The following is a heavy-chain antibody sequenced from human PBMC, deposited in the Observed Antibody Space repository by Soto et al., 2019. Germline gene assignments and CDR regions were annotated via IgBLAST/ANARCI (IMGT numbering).Heavy chain of an antibody. V-gene: IGHV1-18*01. D-gene: IGHD1-1*01. Sequence: QIQLVQSGAEVKKPGASVKVSCKASGYNFFDYGVSWVRQAPGQVLGWMGWVSPKSGNTDFVRKVQGRVTMTADTSTNTAYLELRGLRSDDTAVYYCARGRTVSSIGPLLVWGQGTLVSVSS. CDR2: VSPKSGNT. CDR3: ARGRTVSSIGPLLV. CDR1: GYNFFDYG. J-gene: IGHJ1*01.